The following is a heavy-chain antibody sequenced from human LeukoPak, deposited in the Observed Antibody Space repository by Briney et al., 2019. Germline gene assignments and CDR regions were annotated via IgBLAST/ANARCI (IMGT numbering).Heavy chain of an antibody. CDR2: ITSSSIYK. V-gene: IGHV3-21*01. Sequence: GGSLRLSCATSGFTFSRYNMNWVRQAPGKGLEWVSSITSSSIYKYYADSMKGRFTISRDNAKNSLYLQMDSLRAEDTAVYYCARDRHKYNYDSGGYPPYWGQGTLVTVSS. CDR1: GFTFSRYN. D-gene: IGHD3-22*01. CDR3: ARDRHKYNYDSGGYPPY. J-gene: IGHJ4*02.